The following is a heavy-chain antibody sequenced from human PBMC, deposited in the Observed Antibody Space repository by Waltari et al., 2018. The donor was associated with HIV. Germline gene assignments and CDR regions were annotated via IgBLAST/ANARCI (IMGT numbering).Heavy chain of an antibody. J-gene: IGHJ5*02. V-gene: IGHV4-59*01. CDR3: ARDFYGSGIGLSRGRRYFDP. Sequence: QVQLQESGPGLVKPSETLSLTCTVSGGSFSTYSWSWIRQPPGKGLELMGYIYYNGGTKYNPSLKNRVTMTIDTSKTQFSLELSSVTTADTAIYYCARDFYGSGIGLSRGRRYFDPWGQGALVTVSS. CDR1: GGSFSTYS. D-gene: IGHD3-10*01. CDR2: IYYNGGT.